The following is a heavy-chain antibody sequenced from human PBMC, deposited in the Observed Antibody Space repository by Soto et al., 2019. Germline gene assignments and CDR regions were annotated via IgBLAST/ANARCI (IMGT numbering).Heavy chain of an antibody. D-gene: IGHD6-19*01. CDR1: GFTFSSYA. CDR2: ISYDGSNK. Sequence: QVQLVESGGGVVQPGRSLRLSCAASGFTFSSYAMHWVRQAPGKGLEWVAVISYDGSNKYYADSVKGRFTISRDNSKNTLYRQMNSLRAEDTAVYYCARAGDHPGIAVAGTFDYWGQGTLVTVSS. V-gene: IGHV3-30-3*01. J-gene: IGHJ4*02. CDR3: ARAGDHPGIAVAGTFDY.